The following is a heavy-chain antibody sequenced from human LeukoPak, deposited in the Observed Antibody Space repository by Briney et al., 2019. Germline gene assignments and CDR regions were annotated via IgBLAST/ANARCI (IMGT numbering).Heavy chain of an antibody. CDR1: GGSITDTSYF. J-gene: IGHJ4*02. CDR2: IYYRGNT. CDR3: ARRKVAAEIDY. Sequence: PSETLSLICTVSGGSITDTSYFWGWIRQPPGKGLEWIGSIYYRGNTYYSPSLKSRVTLFVDTSKNQFSLKLSSVTAADTANCARRKVAAEIDYWGQGTLVTVSS. V-gene: IGHV4-39*01. D-gene: IGHD6-13*01.